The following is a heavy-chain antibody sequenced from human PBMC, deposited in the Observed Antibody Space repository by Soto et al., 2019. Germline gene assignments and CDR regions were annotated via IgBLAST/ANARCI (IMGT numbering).Heavy chain of an antibody. CDR3: ATSAPHPPVINYDFWSGRSPNWFDP. CDR1: GYTFTSYG. V-gene: IGHV1-18*01. J-gene: IGHJ5*02. D-gene: IGHD3-3*01. Sequence: ASVKVSCKASGYTFTSYGISWVRQAPGQGLEWMGWISAYNGNTNYAQKLQGRVTMTTDTSTDTAYMELSSLRSEDTAVCYCATSAPHPPVINYDFWSGRSPNWFDPWGQGTLVTVSS. CDR2: ISAYNGNT.